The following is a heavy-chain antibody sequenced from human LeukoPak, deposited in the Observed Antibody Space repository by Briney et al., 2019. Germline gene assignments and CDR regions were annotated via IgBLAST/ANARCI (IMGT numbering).Heavy chain of an antibody. V-gene: IGHV3-11*03. CDR2: ISGSGTNT. CDR1: GFTFSDYY. Sequence: PGGSLRLSCAASGFTFSDYYMTWIRQAPGKGLEWVSYISGSGTNTNYADSVKGRFTISRDNAKNSLYLQMSGLRAEDTAVYYCARQCSSSRCYWGQGTLVTVSS. CDR3: ARQCSSSRCY. D-gene: IGHD2-2*01. J-gene: IGHJ4*02.